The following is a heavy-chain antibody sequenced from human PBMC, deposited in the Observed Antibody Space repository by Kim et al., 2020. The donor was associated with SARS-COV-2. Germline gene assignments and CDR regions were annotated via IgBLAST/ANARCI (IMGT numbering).Heavy chain of an antibody. V-gene: IGHV3-30*18. CDR1: GFTFSSYG. J-gene: IGHJ6*02. Sequence: GGSLRLSCAASGFTFSSYGMHWVRQAPGKGLEWVAVISYDGSNKYYADSVKGRFTISRDNSKNTLYLQMNSLRAEDTAVYYCAKDTYWNDLNDYYYYYGMDVWGQGTTVTVSS. CDR3: AKDTYWNDLNDYYYYYGMDV. CDR2: ISYDGSNK. D-gene: IGHD1-1*01.